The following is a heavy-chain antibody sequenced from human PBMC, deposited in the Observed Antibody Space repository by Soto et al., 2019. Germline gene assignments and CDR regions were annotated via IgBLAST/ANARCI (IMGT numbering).Heavy chain of an antibody. Sequence: QVQLVESGGGVVQPGRSLRLSCAASGFTFSSYAMHWVRQAPGTGLEWVAVISYDGSNKSYADSLKGRFTISRDNSKNTLYLLMNSLRAEDTAVYYCATESPVTTTYYFDYWGQGTLVTVSS. J-gene: IGHJ4*02. CDR3: ATESPVTTTYYFDY. CDR1: GFTFSSYA. D-gene: IGHD4-17*01. CDR2: ISYDGSNK. V-gene: IGHV3-30-3*01.